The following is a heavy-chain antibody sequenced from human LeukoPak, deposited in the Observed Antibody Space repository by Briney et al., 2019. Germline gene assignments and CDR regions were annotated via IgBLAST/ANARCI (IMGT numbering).Heavy chain of an antibody. D-gene: IGHD3-22*01. J-gene: IGHJ3*01. Sequence: SETLSLTSTVSLGSIYSHFWSWNRQSPGQGLKWIGFIHYSGKTKSRYNPSLHSRTSISVVPSENKFSLRVTSVTAADSAVYYCARLLDNDSSGDPDTFDVWGRGTVVTVSS. V-gene: IGHV4-59*11. CDR3: ARLLDNDSSGDPDTFDV. CDR1: LGSIYSHF. CDR2: IHYSGKTKS.